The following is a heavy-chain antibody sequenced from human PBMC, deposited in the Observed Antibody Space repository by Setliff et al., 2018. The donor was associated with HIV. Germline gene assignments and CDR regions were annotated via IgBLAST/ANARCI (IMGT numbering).Heavy chain of an antibody. Sequence: GASVKVSCKASGYTFTSYYMHWVRQAPGQGLEWMGIITPSDSYTVYAQKFQGRVTMTVDTSTSRAYMELRSLRSDDTAVYFCARLGSGWSDSYYYAMDIWGQGTTVTVSS. CDR2: ITPSDSYT. D-gene: IGHD6-19*01. J-gene: IGHJ6*02. CDR3: ARLGSGWSDSYYYAMDI. CDR1: GYTFTSYY. V-gene: IGHV1-46*01.